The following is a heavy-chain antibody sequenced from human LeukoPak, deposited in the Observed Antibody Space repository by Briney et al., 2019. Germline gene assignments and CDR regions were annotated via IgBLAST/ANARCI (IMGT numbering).Heavy chain of an antibody. CDR1: GFTFISYA. CDR3: AEEVGDSSSWYLDY. J-gene: IGHJ4*02. Sequence: PGGSLRLSCAASGFTFISYAMSWVRQAPGKGLEWVSGISGSDGSTYYADSVKGRFTISRDNSKNTLYLRMNGLRAEDTAVYYCAEEVGDSSSWYLDYWGQGTLVTVSS. D-gene: IGHD6-13*01. V-gene: IGHV3-23*01. CDR2: ISGSDGST.